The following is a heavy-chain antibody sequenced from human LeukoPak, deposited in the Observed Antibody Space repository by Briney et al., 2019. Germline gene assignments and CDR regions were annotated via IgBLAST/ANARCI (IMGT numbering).Heavy chain of an antibody. CDR3: ARDLLYGGGDY. J-gene: IGHJ4*02. Sequence: GGPLRLSCAASGFTFSSYAMHWVRQAPGKGLEWVAVISYDGSNKYYADSVKGRFTISRDNSKNTLYLQMNSLRAEDTAVYYCARDLLYGGGDYWGQGTLVTVSS. CDR1: GFTFSSYA. D-gene: IGHD4-23*01. V-gene: IGHV3-30*14. CDR2: ISYDGSNK.